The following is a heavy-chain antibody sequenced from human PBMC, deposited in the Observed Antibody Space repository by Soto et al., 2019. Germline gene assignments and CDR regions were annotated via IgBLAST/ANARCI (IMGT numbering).Heavy chain of an antibody. V-gene: IGHV3-23*01. J-gene: IGHJ4*02. Sequence: GGSLRLSCAASGFTFGTYSMNWVRQAPRKGLEWVSGIYGNGGGTFYADSVKGRFTISRDNSKNTLYLQMNSLRAEDTAVYYCARDYCSGTTCYEFDYWGQGTQVTVSS. CDR2: IYGNGGGT. CDR3: ARDYCSGTTCYEFDY. CDR1: GFTFGTYS. D-gene: IGHD2-2*01.